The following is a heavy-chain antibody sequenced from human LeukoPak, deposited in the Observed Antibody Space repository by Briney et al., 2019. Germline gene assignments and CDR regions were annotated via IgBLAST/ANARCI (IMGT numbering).Heavy chain of an antibody. V-gene: IGHV3-23*01. Sequence: GGSLRLSCAAAGLTFSGYAMTWVRQAPGKGLEWVSGISGRGDNTYYADSVKGRFTISRDNSKNTLYLKMNSLRAEDTAVYYCAKAPILVSGSFDYWGQGVLVTVSS. CDR1: GLTFSGYA. D-gene: IGHD5/OR15-5a*01. CDR3: AKAPILVSGSFDY. J-gene: IGHJ4*02. CDR2: ISGRGDNT.